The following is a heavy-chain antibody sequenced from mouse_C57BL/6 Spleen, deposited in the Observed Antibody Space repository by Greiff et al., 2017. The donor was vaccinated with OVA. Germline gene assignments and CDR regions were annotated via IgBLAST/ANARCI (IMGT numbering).Heavy chain of an antibody. CDR1: GYTFTDYY. D-gene: IGHD2-4*01. J-gene: IGHJ4*01. CDR3: ARSTMITTHAMDY. V-gene: IGHV1-76*01. Sequence: VKLQESGAELVRPGASVKLSCKASGYTFTDYYINWVKQRPGQGLEWIARIYPGSGNTYYNEKFKGKATLTAEKSSSTAYMQLSSLTSEDSAVYFCARSTMITTHAMDYWGQGTSVTVSS. CDR2: IYPGSGNT.